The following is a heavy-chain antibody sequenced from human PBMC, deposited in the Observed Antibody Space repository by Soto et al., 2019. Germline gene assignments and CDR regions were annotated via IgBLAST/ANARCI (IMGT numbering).Heavy chain of an antibody. Sequence: EVQLVESGGGLVQPGGSLRLSCAASGLTISNYWMHWVRQTPGKGLVWVSGINNDGSATYYADSVKGRFTISRDNAKNTLYLQMNSLRAEDTAVYYCGSVFEVRGRGTLVTVSS. V-gene: IGHV3-74*01. CDR2: INNDGSAT. J-gene: IGHJ2*01. CDR3: GSVFEV. CDR1: GLTISNYW.